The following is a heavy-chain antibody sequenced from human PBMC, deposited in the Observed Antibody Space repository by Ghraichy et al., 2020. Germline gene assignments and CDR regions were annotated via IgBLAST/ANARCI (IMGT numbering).Heavy chain of an antibody. CDR3: ARDKLDAYSSSWYVTNDDYGI. Sequence: LSLTCAASGFTFSTYGMNWVRQAPGKGLEWLSAISGNGSSTYYADSVTGRFTISRASSKDTLYLKMNSLRAEDTAVYYCARDKLDAYSSSWYVTNDDYGIWGHGTMVTVYS. D-gene: IGHD6-13*01. CDR2: ISGNGSST. V-gene: IGHV3-23*01. J-gene: IGHJ3*02. CDR1: GFTFSTYG.